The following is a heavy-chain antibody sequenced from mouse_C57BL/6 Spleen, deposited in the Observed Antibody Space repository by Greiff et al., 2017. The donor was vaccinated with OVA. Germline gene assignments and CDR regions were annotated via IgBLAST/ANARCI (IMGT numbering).Heavy chain of an antibody. V-gene: IGHV14-2*01. CDR3: ARSAPGTY. CDR1: GFNIKDYY. CDR2: IDPEDGET. J-gene: IGHJ3*01. Sequence: EVQLQQSGAELVKPGASVKLSCTASGFNIKDYYMHWVKQRTEQGLEWIGRIDPEDGETKYAPKFLGKATITADTSSNTAYLQLSSLTSEDTAVYYCARSAPGTYWGQGTLVTVSA.